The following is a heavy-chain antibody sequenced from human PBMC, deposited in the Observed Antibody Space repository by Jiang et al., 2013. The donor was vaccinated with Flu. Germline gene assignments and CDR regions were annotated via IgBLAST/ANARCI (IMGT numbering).Heavy chain of an antibody. CDR3: ARGRLAGDSGRYYFDN. Sequence: QSGSELKKPGASVKVSRKASAYTFTDYAMNWVRQAPGQGLEWMGWIKTDTGNPTYAQGFTGRFVFSLDTSVSTAYLQISSLEAEDTAVYYCARGRLAGDSGRYYFDNWGQGTLVTVSS. V-gene: IGHV7-4-1*02. J-gene: IGHJ4*02. CDR2: IKTDTGNP. CDR1: AYTFTDYA. D-gene: IGHD2-21*02.